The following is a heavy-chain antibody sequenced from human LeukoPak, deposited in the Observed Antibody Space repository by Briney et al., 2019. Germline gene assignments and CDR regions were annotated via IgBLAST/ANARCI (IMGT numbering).Heavy chain of an antibody. CDR2: IYYSGST. V-gene: IGHV4-59*08. CDR1: GGSISSHY. J-gene: IGHJ4*02. Sequence: SETLSLTCTVSGGSISSHYGSGIRQPPGKGLEWIGYIYYSGSTNYNPSLKSRVTISVDTSKNQFSLKLSSVTAADTAVYYCARVNRITMIVHWGQGTLVTVSS. D-gene: IGHD3-22*01. CDR3: ARVNRITMIVH.